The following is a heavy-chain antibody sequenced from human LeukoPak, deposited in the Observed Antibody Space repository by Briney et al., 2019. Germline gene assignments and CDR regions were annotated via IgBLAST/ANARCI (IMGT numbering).Heavy chain of an antibody. CDR3: ARDMDIAVVPAATAYFDY. V-gene: IGHV4-34*01. J-gene: IGHJ4*02. D-gene: IGHD2-2*03. CDR1: GGSFSGYY. Sequence: SETLSLTCAVYGGSFSGYYWSWIRQPPGKGLEWIGEINHSGSTNYNPSLKSRVTISVDTSKNQFSLKLSSVTAADTAVYYCARDMDIAVVPAATAYFDYWGQGTLVTVSS. CDR2: INHSGST.